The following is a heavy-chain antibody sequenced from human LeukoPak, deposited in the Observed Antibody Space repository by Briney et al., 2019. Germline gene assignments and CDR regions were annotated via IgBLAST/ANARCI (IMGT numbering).Heavy chain of an antibody. CDR2: IGGSGGGT. D-gene: IGHD1-26*01. CDR1: GSAFSRYG. J-gene: IGHJ6*03. V-gene: IGHV3-23*01. Sequence: GGSLRLSCEASGSAFSRYGMNWVRQAPGKGLEWVAWIGGSGGGTSYVDSVKGRFTISRNNSNNMVYLQMNSLRAEDTAIYYCAKDAGATGIDYYYYYMDVWGKGTTVTISS. CDR3: AKDAGATGIDYYYYYMDV.